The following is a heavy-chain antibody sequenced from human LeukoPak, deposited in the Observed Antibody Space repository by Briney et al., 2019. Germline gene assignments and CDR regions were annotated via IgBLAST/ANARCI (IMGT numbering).Heavy chain of an antibody. J-gene: IGHJ4*02. D-gene: IGHD2/OR15-2a*01. CDR2: IYPRDFDT. V-gene: IGHV5-51*01. CDR3: AKSFSNFFDK. CDR1: GYNFTSYS. Sequence: GESLKISCKTSGYNFTSYSIAWVRQMPGKGLEWIGIIYPRDFDTRYSPSFQGRVTISADVSARTAYLQWTTLKASDTAIYYCAKSFSNFFDKWGQGTLVTVSS.